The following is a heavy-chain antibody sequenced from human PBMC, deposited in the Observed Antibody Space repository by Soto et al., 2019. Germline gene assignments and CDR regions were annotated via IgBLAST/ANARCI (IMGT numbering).Heavy chain of an antibody. CDR2: IYYSGST. V-gene: IGHV4-31*03. Sequence: QVQLQESGPGLVKPSQTLSLTCTVSGGSISSGGYYWSWIRQHPGKGLEWIGYIYYSGSTYYNPSLKSRVTISVDTSKNQFSLKLSSVTAADTAVYYCARGSLVVVITLAFDIWGQGTMVTVSS. D-gene: IGHD3-22*01. J-gene: IGHJ3*02. CDR1: GGSISSGGYY. CDR3: ARGSLVVVITLAFDI.